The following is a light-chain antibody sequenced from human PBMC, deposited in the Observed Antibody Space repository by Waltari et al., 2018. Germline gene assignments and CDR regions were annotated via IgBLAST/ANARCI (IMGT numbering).Light chain of an antibody. J-gene: IGLJ3*02. CDR2: KNN. CDR1: SSNIGHTY. CDR3: STWDDSVTGWL. Sequence: QSILTQPPSASGTPGQSVTISCSGASSNIGHTYVYCYRQLPGTAPKLLLYKNNQRPSGVPDRFSGSKSGTSASLAISGLRAEDESDYFCSTWDDSVTGWLFGGGTKLTVL. V-gene: IGLV1-47*01.